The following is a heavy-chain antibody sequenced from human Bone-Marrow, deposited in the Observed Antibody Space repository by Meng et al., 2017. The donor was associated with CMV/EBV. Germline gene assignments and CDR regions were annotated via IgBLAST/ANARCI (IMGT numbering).Heavy chain of an antibody. CDR1: GFTFSSYG. J-gene: IGHJ4*02. CDR3: ARDTVVGVDY. Sequence: GESLKISCAASGFTFSSYGMHWVRQAPGKGLEWVAVIWYDGSNKYYADSVKGRFTISRDNAKNSLYLQMNSLRAEDTAVYYCARDTVVGVDYWGQGTLVTVSS. D-gene: IGHD1-26*01. CDR2: IWYDGSNK. V-gene: IGHV3-33*01.